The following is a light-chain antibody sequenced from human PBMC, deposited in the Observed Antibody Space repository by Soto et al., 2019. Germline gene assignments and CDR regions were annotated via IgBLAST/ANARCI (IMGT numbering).Light chain of an antibody. CDR2: DVS. CDR1: ISDVGGYNY. CDR3: RSYTSSSTYV. J-gene: IGLJ1*01. V-gene: IGLV2-14*03. Sequence: QSALTQPASVSGSPGQSITISCTGTISDVGGYNYVSWYQQHPGKAPKLMIFDVSNRPSGVSNRFSGSKSGYTASLTISGLQAEDEADYYCRSYTSSSTYVFGTGTKLTVL.